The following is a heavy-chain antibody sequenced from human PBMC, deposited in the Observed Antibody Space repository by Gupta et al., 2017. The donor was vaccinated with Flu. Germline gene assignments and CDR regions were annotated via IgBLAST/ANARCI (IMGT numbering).Heavy chain of an antibody. CDR1: GGSVTPSY. Sequence: VQPQESGPALVPPAETLTLTCNVSGGSVTPSYWSWIRQPPGKGLEWIGYVAKSGGAVHSPSPKTRVTLLIDSCANHCALNLAAVTAADTAGYVGARAPYATAGGGNGHCYSSGSAVGDWGQG. V-gene: IGHV4-59*02. D-gene: IGHD2-15*01. CDR2: VAKSGGA. CDR3: ARAPYATAGGGNGHCYSSGSAVGD. J-gene: IGHJ4*02.